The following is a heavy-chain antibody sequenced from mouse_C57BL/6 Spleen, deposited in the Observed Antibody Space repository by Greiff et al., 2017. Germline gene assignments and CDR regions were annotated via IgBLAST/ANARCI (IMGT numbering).Heavy chain of an antibody. J-gene: IGHJ4*01. D-gene: IGHD1-1*01. Sequence: QVQLKASGAELVRPGALVTLSCKASGYTFTDYEMHWVKQTPVHGLEWIGAIDPETGGTAYNQKFKGKAILTADKSSSTAYMELRSLTSEDSAVYYCTRSGGSTRYAMDYWGQGTSVTVSS. CDR1: GYTFTDYE. V-gene: IGHV1-15*01. CDR3: TRSGGSTRYAMDY. CDR2: IDPETGGT.